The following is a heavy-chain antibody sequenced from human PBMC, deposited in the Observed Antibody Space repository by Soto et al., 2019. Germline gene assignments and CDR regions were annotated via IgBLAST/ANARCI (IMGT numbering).Heavy chain of an antibody. D-gene: IGHD2-21*02. J-gene: IGHJ4*02. CDR3: ARTGSVDCTFAY. CDR1: GGSISSYY. Sequence: SETPSLTCTVSGGSISSYYWSWIRQPPGKGLEWIGYIYYSGSTNYNPSLKSRVTISVDASKNQFSLKLSSVTAADTAVYYCARTGSVDCTFAYWGQGTLVIVSA. V-gene: IGHV4-59*01. CDR2: IYYSGST.